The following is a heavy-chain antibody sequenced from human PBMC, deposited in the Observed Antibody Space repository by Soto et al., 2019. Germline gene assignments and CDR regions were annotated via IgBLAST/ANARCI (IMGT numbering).Heavy chain of an antibody. Sequence: QLQLQQSGPGLVKPSQTLSLTCAISGDIFSSNISAWNWIRQSPSRGLEWLGRTYYRSKWYNDYAVSVKSRRTINPDTSKIQFSLQLNSVTPEDTAVYYCARVRRSGWYGGFDPWGQGTLVTVSS. J-gene: IGHJ5*02. V-gene: IGHV6-1*01. D-gene: IGHD6-19*01. CDR1: GDIFSSNISA. CDR3: ARVRRSGWYGGFDP. CDR2: TYYRSKWYN.